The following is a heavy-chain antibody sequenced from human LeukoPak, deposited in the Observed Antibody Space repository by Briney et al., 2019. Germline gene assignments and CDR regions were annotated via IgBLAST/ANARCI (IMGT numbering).Heavy chain of an antibody. CDR3: ASGSGYSGYDSYYYYYGMDV. J-gene: IGHJ6*02. V-gene: IGHV1-3*01. D-gene: IGHD5-12*01. Sequence: ASVKVSCKASGYTFTDYYMHWVRQAPGQRLEWMGWINAGNGNTKYSQKFQGRVTITRDTSASTAYMELSSLRSEDTAVYYCASGSGYSGYDSYYYYYGMDVWGQGTTVTVSS. CDR1: GYTFTDYY. CDR2: INAGNGNT.